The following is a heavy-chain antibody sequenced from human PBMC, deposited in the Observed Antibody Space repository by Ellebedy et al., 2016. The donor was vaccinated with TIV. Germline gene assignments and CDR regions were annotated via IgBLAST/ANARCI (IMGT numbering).Heavy chain of an antibody. CDR3: ARRYGYCSGGSCHVDY. CDR2: IYPGDSDT. V-gene: IGHV5-51*01. D-gene: IGHD2-15*01. J-gene: IGHJ4*02. Sequence: GESLKISXKGSGSSFTSYWIGWVRQMPGKGLEWMGIIYPGDSDTRYSPSFQGQVTISADKSISTAYLQWSSLKASDTAMYYCARRYGYCSGGSCHVDYWGQGTLVTVSS. CDR1: GSSFTSYW.